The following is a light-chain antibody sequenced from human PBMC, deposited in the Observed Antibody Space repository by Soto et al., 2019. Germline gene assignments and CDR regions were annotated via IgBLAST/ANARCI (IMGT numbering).Light chain of an antibody. CDR3: QQYNSFPT. Sequence: DIQMTQSPSSMSASVGDRVSITCRASQDIGNDLAWFQQKPGKAPKSLIYAASSLLSGVPSKFSGSGSGTDFTLTIISLQPEYFATYYCQQYNSFPTVGQVTRLEI. J-gene: IGKJ5*01. V-gene: IGKV1-16*02. CDR2: AAS. CDR1: QDIGND.